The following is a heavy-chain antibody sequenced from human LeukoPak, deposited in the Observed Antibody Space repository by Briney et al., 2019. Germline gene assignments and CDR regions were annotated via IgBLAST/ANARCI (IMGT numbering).Heavy chain of an antibody. CDR3: ARSGHPAAIKGDAFVI. J-gene: IGHJ3*02. CDR1: GGFISSGGYY. D-gene: IGHD2-2*01. Sequence: SETLSLTCTVSGGFISSGGYYWSWLRQHPGKGLEWIGYIYYSGSTYYNPSLKSRVTISVATSKTTFSLKLSSGTAADTAVYCCARSGHPAAIKGDAFVIWGEGTIVTVSS. V-gene: IGHV4-31*03. CDR2: IYYSGST.